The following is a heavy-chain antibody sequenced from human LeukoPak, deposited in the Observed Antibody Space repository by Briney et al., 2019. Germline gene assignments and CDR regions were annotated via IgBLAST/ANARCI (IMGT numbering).Heavy chain of an antibody. CDR1: GVSISSRNW. J-gene: IGHJ6*02. CDR2: IYHSRST. CDR3: ARDWDSYGMDV. V-gene: IGHV4-4*02. D-gene: IGHD1-26*01. Sequence: SVPLSLTCAVSGVSISSRNWWSWVRQPPGKGLEWIGEIYHSRSTIYNPSLKSRVTISVDTSKNKFSLKLSSVTAADTAVYYCARDWDSYGMDVWGQGTTVTVSS.